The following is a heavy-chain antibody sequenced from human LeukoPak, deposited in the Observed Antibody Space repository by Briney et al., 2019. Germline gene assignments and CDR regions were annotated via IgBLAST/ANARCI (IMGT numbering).Heavy chain of an antibody. Sequence: GRSLRLSCAASGFTFSSYGMHWVRRAPGKGLEWVAVISYDGSNKYYADSVKGRFTISRDNSKNTLYLQMNSLRAEDTAVYYCAKLAQQLDELDYRGQGTLVTVSS. V-gene: IGHV3-30*18. CDR2: ISYDGSNK. CDR1: GFTFSSYG. CDR3: AKLAQQLDELDY. J-gene: IGHJ4*02. D-gene: IGHD6-13*01.